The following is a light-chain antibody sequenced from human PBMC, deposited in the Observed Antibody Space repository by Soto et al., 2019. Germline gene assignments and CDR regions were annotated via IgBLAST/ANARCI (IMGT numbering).Light chain of an antibody. J-gene: IGKJ5*01. V-gene: IGKV3-15*01. CDR3: QQYNNWPPAT. Sequence: EIVMTQSPATLSVSPGERATLSCRASQSVSSNLAWYQQKPGRAPRLLIYGASTRATGISARFSGSGSGTEFTLTISSLQSEDFAVYYCQQYNNWPPATFGQGTRLEI. CDR1: QSVSSN. CDR2: GAS.